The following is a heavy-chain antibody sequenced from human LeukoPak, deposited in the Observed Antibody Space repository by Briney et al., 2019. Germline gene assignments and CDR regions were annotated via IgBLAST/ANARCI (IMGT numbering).Heavy chain of an antibody. Sequence: GGSLRLSCAASTFTISGYWMSWVRQAPGKGLEWVANIKEDGSEKYYVDSVEGRFTISRDNAKNSLYLQMNSLRAEDTAVYYCARGPFTVITFGGVRGYWGQGTLVTVSS. J-gene: IGHJ4*02. CDR2: IKEDGSEK. D-gene: IGHD3-16*01. CDR1: TFTISGYW. CDR3: ARGPFTVITFGGVRGY. V-gene: IGHV3-7*03.